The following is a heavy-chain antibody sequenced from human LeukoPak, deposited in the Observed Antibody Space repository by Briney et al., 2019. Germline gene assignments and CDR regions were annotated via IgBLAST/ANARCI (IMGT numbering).Heavy chain of an antibody. J-gene: IGHJ6*03. Sequence: GGSLRLSCAASGFTFKNYGVHWVRQAPGKGLQWVAFIRYDGSHKYYADSVKGRFTISRDNSKNTLYLQMNSLKTEDTAVYFCAKHHAIMTFYYYYMDVWGKGTTVTISS. CDR2: IRYDGSHK. V-gene: IGHV3-30*02. D-gene: IGHD3-16*01. CDR1: GFTFKNYG. CDR3: AKHHAIMTFYYYYMDV.